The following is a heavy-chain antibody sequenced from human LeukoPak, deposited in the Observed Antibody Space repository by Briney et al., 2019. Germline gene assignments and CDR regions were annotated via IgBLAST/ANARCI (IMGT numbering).Heavy chain of an antibody. CDR2: IYYSGST. CDR1: GGSISSYY. CDR3: MGSAVAGRGY. D-gene: IGHD6-19*01. V-gene: IGHV4-59*01. Sequence: PSETLSLTCTVSGGSISSYYWSWIRQPPGKGLEWIGYIYYSGSTNYNPSLKRRVTVSVDTSKNQISLKLSSVTAADTAVYYCMGSAVAGRGYWGQGTLVTVSS. J-gene: IGHJ4*02.